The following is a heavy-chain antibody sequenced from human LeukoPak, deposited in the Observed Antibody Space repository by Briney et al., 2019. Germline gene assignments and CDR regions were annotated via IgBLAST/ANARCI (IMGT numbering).Heavy chain of an antibody. D-gene: IGHD4-17*01. J-gene: IGHJ4*02. V-gene: IGHV4-59*02. CDR2: IYYSAKI. CDR1: GASVTGYY. CDR3: ARIDDYGDSGYFDL. Sequence: SETLSLTCTISGASVTGYYWSWVRQAPGKGLEYIGYIYYSAKIDYNPSLKGRATISLDTSTNQFSLSLTSVTAADTAVYFCARIDDYGDSGYFDLWGQGILVTVSS.